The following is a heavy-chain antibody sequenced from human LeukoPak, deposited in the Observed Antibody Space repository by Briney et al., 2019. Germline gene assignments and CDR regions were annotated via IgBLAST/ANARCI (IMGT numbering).Heavy chain of an antibody. Sequence: ASVKVSCKASGYTFTNYGISWVRQAPGQALEWMGFISAYNGNTNYAQKLQGRVTMTTDTSTSTAYMELRSLRSDDTAVYYCARDIVVVPAAIGPDYSSTPADYWGQGTLVTVSS. CDR2: ISAYNGNT. V-gene: IGHV1-18*01. J-gene: IGHJ4*02. CDR3: ARDIVVVPAAIGPDYSSTPADY. CDR1: GYTFTNYG. D-gene: IGHD2-2*02.